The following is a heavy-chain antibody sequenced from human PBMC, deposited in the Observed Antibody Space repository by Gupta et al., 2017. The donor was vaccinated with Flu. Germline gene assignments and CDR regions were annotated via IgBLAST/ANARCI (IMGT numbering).Heavy chain of an antibody. Sequence: EVQLVESGGGLVKPGGNMRLSCAASGFTFSRFTMTWFRQAPGKGLEWVASIGARSDFIYYADSLKGRFTISRDNTNNSLYLQLNSLRAEDTALYYCARNGNEFSSGYKLFRWFDPWGQGTLVTVSA. V-gene: IGHV3-21*02. CDR3: ARNGNEFSSGYKLFRWFDP. CDR1: GFTFSRFT. CDR2: IGARSDFI. J-gene: IGHJ5*02. D-gene: IGHD5-12*01.